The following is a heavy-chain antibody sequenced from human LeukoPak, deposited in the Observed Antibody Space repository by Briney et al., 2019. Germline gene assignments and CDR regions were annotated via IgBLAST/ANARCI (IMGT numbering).Heavy chain of an antibody. CDR3: ARHRTRAYHPIDS. CDR1: GGSFSDDNYF. Sequence: SETLTLTCTVSGGSFSDDNYFWGWIRQPPGKGLEWIGSIFHSGGTYYNPSLKSRITISVDTSKNPFSLDLSSVTAADTALYYCARHRTRAYHPIDSSGDGTPVTVSS. J-gene: IGHJ5*01. CDR2: IFHSGGT. D-gene: IGHD2-2*01. V-gene: IGHV4-39*01.